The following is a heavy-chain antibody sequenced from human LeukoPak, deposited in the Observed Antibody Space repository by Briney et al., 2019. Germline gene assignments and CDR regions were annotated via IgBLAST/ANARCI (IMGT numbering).Heavy chain of an antibody. V-gene: IGHV4-4*07. Sequence: NPSETLSLTCTVSSGSINSYYWGWVRQPPGKGLEWIGRIYTTGATQYNPSLKSRVTMSIDTSTNQFSLNLRSMTAADTAVYYCGRQGYTASYYFLDFWSQGTLVAVS. CDR2: IYTTGAT. CDR1: SGSINSYY. CDR3: GRQGYTASYYFLDF. J-gene: IGHJ4*02. D-gene: IGHD1-26*01.